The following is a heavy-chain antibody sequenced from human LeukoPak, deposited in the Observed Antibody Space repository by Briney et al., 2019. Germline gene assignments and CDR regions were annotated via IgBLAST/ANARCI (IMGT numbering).Heavy chain of an antibody. D-gene: IGHD6-19*01. Sequence: GGSLRLSCATSGFTVSANYMTWVRQAPGKGLEWVSVIYNDGSTYYADSVKGRFTISRDNSKNTLYLRMNSLRAEDTAVYYCARDRSGSYFDYWGQGTLVTVSS. J-gene: IGHJ4*02. CDR1: GFTVSANY. V-gene: IGHV3-53*01. CDR3: ARDRSGSYFDY. CDR2: IYNDGST.